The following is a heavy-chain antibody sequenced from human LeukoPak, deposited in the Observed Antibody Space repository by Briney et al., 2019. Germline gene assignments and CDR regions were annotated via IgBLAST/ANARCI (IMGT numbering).Heavy chain of an antibody. D-gene: IGHD5-12*01. J-gene: IGHJ6*03. CDR3: ARDPRTSGYTDEMGYYMDV. V-gene: IGHV1-18*01. Sequence: GASVRVSYGASGGTFSIYAISWVRQAPGQGGEGMGWISAYNCNTNYAQKLQGRVTMTTDTSTSTAYMELRSLRSDDTAVYYCARDPRTSGYTDEMGYYMDVWGKGTTVTVSS. CDR2: ISAYNCNT. CDR1: GGTFSIYA.